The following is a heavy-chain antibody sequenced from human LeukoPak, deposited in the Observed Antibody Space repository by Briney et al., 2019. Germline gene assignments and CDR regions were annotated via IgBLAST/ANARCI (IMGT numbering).Heavy chain of an antibody. CDR1: GDSINSFY. D-gene: IGHD1-26*01. Sequence: SETPSLTCTVSGDSINSFYWNWIRQPAGKGLEWIGRIYSSGTTNYNPSLKSRVTMSLDTSRKQFSLKLSSVTAADTAVYYCARATSGSYSSRYYYFYMDVWGKGTTVTVSS. V-gene: IGHV4-4*07. J-gene: IGHJ6*03. CDR2: IYSSGTT. CDR3: ARATSGSYSSRYYYFYMDV.